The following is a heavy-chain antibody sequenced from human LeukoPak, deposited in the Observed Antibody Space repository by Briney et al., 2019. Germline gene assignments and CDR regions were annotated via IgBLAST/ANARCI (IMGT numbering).Heavy chain of an antibody. D-gene: IGHD2-8*01. CDR2: IYHSGST. CDR1: GGSISSGDYY. V-gene: IGHV4-30-4*01. J-gene: IGHJ4*02. Sequence: SETLSLTCTVFGGSISSGDYYWNWIRQPPGKGLEWIGYIYHSGSTNYNPSLKSRVTISVDTSKNQFSLKLSSVTAADTGVYYCARESVRPYFDYWGQGTLVTVSS. CDR3: ARESVRPYFDY.